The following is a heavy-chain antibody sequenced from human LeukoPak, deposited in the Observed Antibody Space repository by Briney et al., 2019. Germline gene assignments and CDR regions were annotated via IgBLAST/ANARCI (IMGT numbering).Heavy chain of an antibody. V-gene: IGHV4-34*01. CDR2: INHSGST. D-gene: IGHD6-19*01. CDR1: GGSFSGYY. CDR3: ARVQRTWLRRYYYMDV. Sequence: PSETLSLTCAVHGGSFSGYYWSWIRQPPGKGLEWIGEINHSGSTNYKPSLKSRVTISVDTSKNQFSLKLSSVPAADTAVYYCARVQRTWLRRYYYMDVWGKGTTVTVSS. J-gene: IGHJ6*03.